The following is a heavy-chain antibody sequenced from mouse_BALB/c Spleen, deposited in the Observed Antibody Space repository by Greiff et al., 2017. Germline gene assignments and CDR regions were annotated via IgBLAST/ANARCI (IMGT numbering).Heavy chain of an antibody. CDR1: GFTFSSYG. V-gene: IGHV5-6*01. J-gene: IGHJ4*01. CDR3: ARHDDYDESYYAMDY. D-gene: IGHD2-4*01. Sequence: EVQLVESGGDLVKPGGSLKLSCAASGFTFSSYGMSWVRQTPDKRLEWVATISSGGSYTYYPDSVKGRFTISRDNAKNALYLQMSSLKSEDTAMYYCARHDDYDESYYAMDYGGQGTSVTVSS. CDR2: ISSGGSYT.